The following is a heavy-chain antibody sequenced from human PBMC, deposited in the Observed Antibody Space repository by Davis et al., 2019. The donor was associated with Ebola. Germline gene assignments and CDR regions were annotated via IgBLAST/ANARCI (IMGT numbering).Heavy chain of an antibody. Sequence: GESLKISCAASGFTFSSYGMHWVRQAPGKGLEWVAVISYDGSNKYYADSVKGRFTISRDNSKNTLYLQMNSLRAEDTAVYYCAREAPGGYDFWSGYYNYYYGMDVWGQGTTVTVSS. V-gene: IGHV3-30*03. CDR3: AREAPGGYDFWSGYYNYYYGMDV. J-gene: IGHJ6*02. D-gene: IGHD3-3*01. CDR2: ISYDGSNK. CDR1: GFTFSSYG.